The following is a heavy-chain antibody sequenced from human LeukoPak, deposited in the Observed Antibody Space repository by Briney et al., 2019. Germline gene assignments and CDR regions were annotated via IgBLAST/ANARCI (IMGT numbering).Heavy chain of an antibody. CDR1: GGSFSGYY. CDR3: ARDSIRVQTGTTP. D-gene: IGHD1-1*01. J-gene: IGHJ4*02. CDR2: INHSGST. Sequence: SETLSLTCAVYGGSFSGYYWSWIRQPPGKGLEWIGEINHSGSTNYNPSLKSRVTISVDTSKNQFSLKLSSVTAADTAVYYCARDSIRVQTGTTPRGQGILVTVSS. V-gene: IGHV4-34*01.